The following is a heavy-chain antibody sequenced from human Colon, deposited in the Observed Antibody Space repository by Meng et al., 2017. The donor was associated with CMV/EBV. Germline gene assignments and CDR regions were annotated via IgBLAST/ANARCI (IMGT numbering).Heavy chain of an antibody. V-gene: IGHV1-69*05. J-gene: IGHJ6*02. D-gene: IGHD2-2*01. Sequence: SVKVSCKASGGTFSSYAISWVRQAPGQGLEWMGGIIPIFGTANYAQKFQGRVTITTDESTSTAYMELSSLRSEDTAVYYCARDGKVVPGPMDVWGQGTTVTVSS. CDR3: ARDGKVVPGPMDV. CDR1: GGTFSSYA. CDR2: IIPIFGTA.